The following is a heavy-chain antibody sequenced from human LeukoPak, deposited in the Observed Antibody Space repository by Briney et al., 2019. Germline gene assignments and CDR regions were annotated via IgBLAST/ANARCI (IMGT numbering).Heavy chain of an antibody. CDR1: GGTFSSYA. Sequence: SVKVSCKASGGTFSSYAISWVRQAPGQGLEWMGGIIPIFGTANYAQKFQGRVTITADESTSTAYVELSSLRSEDTAVYYCARDGVAAQGYFDYWGQGTLVTVSS. CDR2: IIPIFGTA. J-gene: IGHJ4*02. V-gene: IGHV1-69*01. D-gene: IGHD6-13*01. CDR3: ARDGVAAQGYFDY.